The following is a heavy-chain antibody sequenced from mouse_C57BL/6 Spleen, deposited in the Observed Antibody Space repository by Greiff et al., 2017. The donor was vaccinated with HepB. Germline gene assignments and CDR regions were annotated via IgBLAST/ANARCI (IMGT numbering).Heavy chain of an antibody. CDR1: GYTFTSYW. Sequence: VQLQQPGAELVKPGASVKLSCKASGYTFTSYWMQWVKQRPGQGLEWIGEIDPSDSYTNYNQKFKGKATLTVDTSSSTAYMQLSSLTSEDSAVYYCARGKAYYGSSYYFDYWGQGTTLTVSS. CDR3: ARGKAYYGSSYYFDY. CDR2: IDPSDSYT. J-gene: IGHJ2*01. V-gene: IGHV1-50*01. D-gene: IGHD1-1*01.